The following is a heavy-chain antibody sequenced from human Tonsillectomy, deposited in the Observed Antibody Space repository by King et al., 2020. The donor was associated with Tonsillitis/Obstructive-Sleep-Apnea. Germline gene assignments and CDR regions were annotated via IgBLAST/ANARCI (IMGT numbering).Heavy chain of an antibody. CDR2: IYPGDSDT. CDR1: GYSFTSYW. J-gene: IGHJ6*03. V-gene: IGHV5-51*01. Sequence: EEQLVQSGAEVKKPGESLKISCKGSGYSFTSYWIGWVSQMPGKGLEWMGIIYPGDSDTRYSPSFQGQVTISADKSISTAYLQWSSLKASDTAMYYCARLHPNDLWSGKQTGFYYMDVWGKGTTVTVSS. D-gene: IGHD3-3*01. CDR3: ARLHPNDLWSGKQTGFYYMDV.